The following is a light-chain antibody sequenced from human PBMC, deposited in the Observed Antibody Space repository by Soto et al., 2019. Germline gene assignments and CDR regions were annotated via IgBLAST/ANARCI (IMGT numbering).Light chain of an antibody. V-gene: IGKV1-9*01. CDR2: AAS. Sequence: DIQLTQSPSFLSAPVGDRVTITCRASQGISSYLAWYQQKPGKAPRLLIYAASTLQSGVPSRFSGSGSGTEFTLTISSLQPEDFATYYCQQLNTYPQVTFGQGTRLEIK. CDR1: QGISSY. CDR3: QQLNTYPQVT. J-gene: IGKJ5*01.